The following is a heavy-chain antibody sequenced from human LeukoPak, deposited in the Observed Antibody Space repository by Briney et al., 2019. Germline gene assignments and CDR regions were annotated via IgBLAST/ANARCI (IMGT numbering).Heavy chain of an antibody. V-gene: IGHV4-4*02. CDR3: AKGVSGYYYDNPYYYYGMDV. D-gene: IGHD3-22*01. CDR2: IYHSGST. Sequence: SGTLSLTCAVSGGSISSSNWWSWVRQPPGKGLEWIGEIYHSGSTNYNPSLKSRVTISVDKSKNQFSLKLSSVTAADTAVYYCAKGVSGYYYDNPYYYYGMDVRGQGTTVTVSS. CDR1: GGSISSSNW. J-gene: IGHJ6*02.